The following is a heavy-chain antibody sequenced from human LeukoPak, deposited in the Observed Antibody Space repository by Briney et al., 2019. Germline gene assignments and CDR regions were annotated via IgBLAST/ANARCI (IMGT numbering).Heavy chain of an antibody. V-gene: IGHV1-3*03. CDR2: INAGNGHT. D-gene: IGHD5-24*01. J-gene: IGHJ4*02. Sequence: GASVKVSCKTSTYSFTPYAMHWVRQAPGQRLEWMGWINAGNGHTRYSQEFQGRVTMTEDTSTDTAYMELSSLRSEDTAVYYCATRWGWLQLSYWGQGTLVTVSS. CDR3: ATRWGWLQLSY. CDR1: TYSFTPYA.